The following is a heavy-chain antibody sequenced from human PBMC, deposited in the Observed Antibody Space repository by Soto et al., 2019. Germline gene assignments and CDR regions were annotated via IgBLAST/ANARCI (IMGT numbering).Heavy chain of an antibody. CDR2: IWYDGSNK. Sequence: GGSLRLSCAAPGFTFSSYGMHWVRQAPGKGLEWVAVIWYDGSNKYYADSMKGRFTISRDNSKNTLYLQMDSLRAEDTAVYYCARESTYYYDSSGYSWFDPWGQGTLVTVSS. CDR3: ARESTYYYDSSGYSWFDP. D-gene: IGHD3-22*01. J-gene: IGHJ5*02. CDR1: GFTFSSYG. V-gene: IGHV3-33*01.